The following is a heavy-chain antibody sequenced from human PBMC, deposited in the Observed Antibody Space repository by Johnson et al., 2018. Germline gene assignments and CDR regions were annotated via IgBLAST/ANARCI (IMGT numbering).Heavy chain of an antibody. CDR2: INQDGSEK. J-gene: IGHJ1*01. CDR1: GFTLSSYW. CDR3: ARGLYGDYGDVEYFQH. V-gene: IGHV3-7*01. D-gene: IGHD4-17*01. Sequence: VQLVEAGGGLVEPGGSLRLSCAVSGFTLSSYWMSWVRQAPGKGLEWVANINQDGSEKYYVDSVKGRFTISRDNAKNSLYLHMNSLRAEDTAVYYCARGLYGDYGDVEYFQHWGQGTLVTVSS.